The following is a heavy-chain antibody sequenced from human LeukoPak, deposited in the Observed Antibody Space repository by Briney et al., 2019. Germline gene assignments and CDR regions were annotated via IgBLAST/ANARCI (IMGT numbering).Heavy chain of an antibody. CDR2: IYYSGST. J-gene: IGHJ3*02. CDR3: ASPETYYYDSSGYGNDAFDI. Sequence: SETLSLTCTVSGGSISSYYWSWIRQPPGKGLEWIGYIYYSGSTYYNPSLKSRVTISVDTSKNQFSLKLSSVTAADTAVYYCASPETYYYDSSGYGNDAFDIWGQGTMVTVSS. CDR1: GGSISSYY. D-gene: IGHD3-22*01. V-gene: IGHV4-59*08.